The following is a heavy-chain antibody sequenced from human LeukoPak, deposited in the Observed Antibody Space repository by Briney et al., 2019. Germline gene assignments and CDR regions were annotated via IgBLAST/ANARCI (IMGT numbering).Heavy chain of an antibody. J-gene: IGHJ4*02. CDR3: ARGRAAYGSGSHAVIDY. D-gene: IGHD3-10*01. CDR2: ISSSSSYI. V-gene: IGHV3-21*01. CDR1: GFTFSSYS. Sequence: GGSLRLSCAASGFTFSSYSMNWVRQAPGKGLEWVSPISSSSSYIYYADSVKGRFTISRDNAKNSLYLQMNSLRAEDTAVYYCARGRAAYGSGSHAVIDYWGQGTLVTVSS.